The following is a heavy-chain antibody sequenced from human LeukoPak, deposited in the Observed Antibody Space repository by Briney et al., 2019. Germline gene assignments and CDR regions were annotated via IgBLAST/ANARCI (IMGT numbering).Heavy chain of an antibody. CDR3: AKAPVTSCRGAYCYPFDS. Sequence: GGSLRLSCAASGFTFSSYAMSWVRQAPGKGLEWVSAFSGSGGGTYYADSVKGRFTISRDNSKNTLYLQMNSLRAEDAAVYFCAKAPVTSCRGAYCYPFDSWGQGTLVTVSS. CDR1: GFTFSSYA. D-gene: IGHD2-21*01. CDR2: FSGSGGGT. V-gene: IGHV3-23*01. J-gene: IGHJ4*02.